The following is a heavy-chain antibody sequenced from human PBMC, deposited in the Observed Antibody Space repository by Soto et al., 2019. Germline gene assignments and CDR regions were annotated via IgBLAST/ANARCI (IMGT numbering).Heavy chain of an antibody. CDR1: GYTFTGYY. V-gene: IGHV1-2*04. CDR3: ARDLSNIVVVPAATTGDYYGMDV. D-gene: IGHD2-2*01. J-gene: IGHJ6*04. Sequence: ASVKVSCKASGYTFTGYYMHWVRQAPGQGLEWMGWINPNSGGTNYAQKFQGWVTMTRDTSISTAYMELSRLRSDDTAVYYCARDLSNIVVVPAATTGDYYGMDVWGKGTTVTVSS. CDR2: INPNSGGT.